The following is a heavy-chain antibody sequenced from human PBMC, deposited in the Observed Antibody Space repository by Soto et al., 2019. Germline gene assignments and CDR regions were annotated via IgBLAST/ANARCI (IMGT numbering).Heavy chain of an antibody. J-gene: IGHJ3*02. CDR2: MNPNSGNT. D-gene: IGHD3-10*01. Sequence: GASVKVSCKASGYTFTSYDINWVRQATGQGLEWMGWMNPNSGNTGYAQKFQGRVTMTRNTSISTAYMELSSLRSEDTAVYYCARGRYPFGFLGRLDALDIWGQGTMVTLSS. CDR1: GYTFTSYD. CDR3: ARGRYPFGFLGRLDALDI. V-gene: IGHV1-8*01.